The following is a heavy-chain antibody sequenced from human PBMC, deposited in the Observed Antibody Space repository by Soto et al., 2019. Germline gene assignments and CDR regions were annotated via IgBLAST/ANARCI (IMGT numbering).Heavy chain of an antibody. V-gene: IGHV4-34*01. Sequence: SETLSLTCAVYVGSVSGYYWSWIRQPPGKGLEWIGEINHSGIPNYNPSLKSRVTISVDTSKNQFSLKLSSVTAADTAVYYCARGEYHLLQYYYYGMDVWGQGTTVTVSS. CDR1: VGSVSGYY. CDR3: ARGEYHLLQYYYYGMDV. J-gene: IGHJ6*02. D-gene: IGHD2-2*01. CDR2: INHSGIP.